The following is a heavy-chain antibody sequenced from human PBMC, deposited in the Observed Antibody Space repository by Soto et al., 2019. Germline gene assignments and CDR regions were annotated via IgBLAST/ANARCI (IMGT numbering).Heavy chain of an antibody. J-gene: IGHJ4*02. Sequence: ASVKVSCKASGYTFTTYGISWVRQAPGQGLEWMGWTSTAYGNTISAQKFQGRVTMTADTSTTTVYMELVSLRSDDTAVYYCARDSKTYCRTTNCYLNFDYWGQGTLVTVSS. CDR2: TSTAYGNT. V-gene: IGHV1-18*01. D-gene: IGHD2-15*01. CDR3: ARDSKTYCRTTNCYLNFDY. CDR1: GYTFTTYG.